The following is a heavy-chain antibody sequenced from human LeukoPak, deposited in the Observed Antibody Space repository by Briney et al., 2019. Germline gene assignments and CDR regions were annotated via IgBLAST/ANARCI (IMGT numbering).Heavy chain of an antibody. D-gene: IGHD6-6*01. CDR1: GGSFSGYY. J-gene: IGHJ5*02. V-gene: IGHV4-34*01. CDR2: INHSGST. CDR3: ARVSFPYSSSSRGGWFDP. Sequence: PSETLSLACAVYGGSFSGYYWSWIRQPPGKGLEWIGEINHSGSTNYNPSLKSRVTISVDTSENQFSLKLSSVTAADTAVYYCARVSFPYSSSSRGGWFDPWGQGTLVTVSS.